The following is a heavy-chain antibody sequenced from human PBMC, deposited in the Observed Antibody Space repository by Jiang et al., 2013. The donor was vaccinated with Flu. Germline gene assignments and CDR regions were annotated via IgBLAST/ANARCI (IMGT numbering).Heavy chain of an antibody. CDR2: IIPILHIA. Sequence: SCKASGDTFSNYAISWVRQAPGQGLEWMGGIIPILHIATYAQKFQGRVTITADKSTSTAYMGLSSLRSEDTAVYYCARDDYSNYHYYGMDVWGQGTTVTVSS. CDR1: GDTFSNYA. V-gene: IGHV1-69*10. D-gene: IGHD4-11*01. J-gene: IGHJ6*02. CDR3: ARDDYSNYHYYGMDV.